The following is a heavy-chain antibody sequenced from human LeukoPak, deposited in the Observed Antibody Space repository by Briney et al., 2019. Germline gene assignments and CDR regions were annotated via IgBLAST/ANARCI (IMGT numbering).Heavy chain of an antibody. D-gene: IGHD3-22*01. CDR3: ARDLRVGDSSGYYYPYFDY. V-gene: IGHV4-39*07. CDR1: GGSISSSSYY. CDR2: IYYSGST. J-gene: IGHJ4*02. Sequence: SETLSLTCTVSGGSISSSSYYWGWIRQPPGKGLEWIGSIYYSGSTYYNPSLKSRVTISVDTSKNQFSLKLSSVTAADTAVYYCARDLRVGDSSGYYYPYFDYWGQGTLVTVSS.